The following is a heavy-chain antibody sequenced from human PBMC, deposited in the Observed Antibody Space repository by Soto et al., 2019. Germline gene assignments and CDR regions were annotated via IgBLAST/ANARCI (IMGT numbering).Heavy chain of an antibody. CDR3: TRVPYREYSSPSGRYYYYYMDV. V-gene: IGHV3-73*01. CDR2: IRSKANSYAT. D-gene: IGHD6-6*01. J-gene: IGHJ6*03. CDR1: GFTFSGSA. Sequence: GGSLRLSCAASGFTFSGSAMHWVRQASGKGLEWVGRIRSKANSYATAYAASVKGRFTISRDDSKNTAYLQMNSLKTEDTAVYYCTRVPYREYSSPSGRYYYYYMDVWGKGSTATVSS.